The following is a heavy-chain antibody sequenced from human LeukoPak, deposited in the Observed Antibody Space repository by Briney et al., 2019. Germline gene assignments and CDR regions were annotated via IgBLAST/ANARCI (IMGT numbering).Heavy chain of an antibody. D-gene: IGHD3-10*01. Sequence: GGSLRLSCAASGFTFSDYYMSWIRQAPGKGLEWVANIKQDGSEKYYVDSVKGRFTISRDNAKNSLYLQMNSLRAEDTAVYYCAGDRAPYYYGSGSTMDVWGKGTTVTVSS. CDR3: AGDRAPYYYGSGSTMDV. J-gene: IGHJ6*04. V-gene: IGHV3-7*03. CDR2: IKQDGSEK. CDR1: GFTFSDYY.